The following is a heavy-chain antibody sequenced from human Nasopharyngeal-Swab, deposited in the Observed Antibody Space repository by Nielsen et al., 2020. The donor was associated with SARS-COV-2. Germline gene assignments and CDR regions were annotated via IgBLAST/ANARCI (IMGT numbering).Heavy chain of an antibody. D-gene: IGHD2-2*01. V-gene: IGHV3-15*01. CDR2: IKSKTDGGTT. Sequence: GESLKISCAASGFIFNNAWMSWVRQAPGKGLEWVGRIKSKTDGGTTDYAAPVKGRFTISREDSKNTLYLQMNSLKTEDTAVYFCTTDIRWYQFSVRRPGGGGGDYWGQGTLVTVSS. CDR1: GFIFNNAW. CDR3: TTDIRWYQFSVRRPGGGGGDY. J-gene: IGHJ4*02.